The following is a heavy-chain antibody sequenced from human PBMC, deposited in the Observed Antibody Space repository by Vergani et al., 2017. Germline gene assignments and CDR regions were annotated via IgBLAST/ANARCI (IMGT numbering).Heavy chain of an antibody. CDR1: GFTFSSYA. J-gene: IGHJ6*03. CDR2: ISYDGSNK. D-gene: IGHD2-2*01. V-gene: IGHV3-30-3*01. CDR3: ARDSSYCSSTSCYYYYYYYMDV. Sequence: VQVVESGGGLVQPGGSLRLSCAASGFTFSSYAMHWVRQAPGKGLEWVAVISYDGSNKYYADSVKGRFTISRDNSKNTLYLQMNSLRAEDTAVYYCARDSSYCSSTSCYYYYYYYMDVWGKGTTVTVSS.